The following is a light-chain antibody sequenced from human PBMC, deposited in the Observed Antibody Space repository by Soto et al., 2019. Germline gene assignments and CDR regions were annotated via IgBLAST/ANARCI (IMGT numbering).Light chain of an antibody. CDR3: LQHNTYPYT. J-gene: IGKJ2*01. V-gene: IGKV1-17*01. CDR2: AAS. CDR1: QGISNL. Sequence: DIQMTQSPSSLAASVGDRVTITCRASQGISNLLGWFQHKPGKAPNRLIYAASSLQGGVPSRFSGSGSGTEFTLTSTGLQPEDFADYYCLQHNTYPYTFGQGTKLEIK.